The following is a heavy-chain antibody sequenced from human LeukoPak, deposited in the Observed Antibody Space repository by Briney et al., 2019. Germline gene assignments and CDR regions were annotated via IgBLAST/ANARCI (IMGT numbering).Heavy chain of an antibody. D-gene: IGHD2-21*02. V-gene: IGHV1-69*13. CDR3: ARGGYGVVVTAAWGFDP. J-gene: IGHJ5*02. CDR1: GGTFSSYA. Sequence: SVKVSCKASGGTFSSYAISWVRQAPGQGLEWMGGIIPIFGTANYAQKFQGRVTITADDSTSTAYMELSSLRSEDTAVYYCARGGYGVVVTAAWGFDPWGQGTLVTVSS. CDR2: IIPIFGTA.